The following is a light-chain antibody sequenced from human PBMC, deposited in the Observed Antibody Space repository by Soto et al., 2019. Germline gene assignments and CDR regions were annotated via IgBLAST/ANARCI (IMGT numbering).Light chain of an antibody. V-gene: IGKV1-39*01. CDR3: QQSYSTPQT. Sequence: DIQLTQSPSTLSASVGDRVAITCRASQTISTSLNWYRQRPGQAPNLLIYAASNLQSGVPSRFSGSGSGTDFTLTISSLQPEDFATYYCQQSYSTPQTFGQGTKVDNK. CDR2: AAS. CDR1: QTISTS. J-gene: IGKJ1*01.